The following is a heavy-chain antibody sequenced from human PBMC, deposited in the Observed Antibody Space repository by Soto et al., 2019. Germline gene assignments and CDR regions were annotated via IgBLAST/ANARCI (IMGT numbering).Heavy chain of an antibody. J-gene: IGHJ4*02. CDR2: IWYDGINK. V-gene: IGHV3-33*01. CDR1: GFSFSTYG. Sequence: QVQLVESGGGVVQPGRSLRLSCAASGFSFSTYGMHWVRQAPGKGLEWVAVIWYDGINKYYGDSVKGRFTISRDTSKNTVYLKLNRLGAEDKGVYYWAGDRGGGAVVPDYWGQGTLVTVSS. D-gene: IGHD2-21*01. CDR3: AGDRGGGAVVPDY.